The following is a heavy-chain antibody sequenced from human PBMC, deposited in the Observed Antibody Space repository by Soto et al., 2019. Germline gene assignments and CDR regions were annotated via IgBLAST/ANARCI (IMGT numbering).Heavy chain of an antibody. Sequence: QVQLVQSGAGVQKPGATANISCKASGYRFTAYDMHWVRQAPGQRLEWLGWINTATGDTKYSPSFQGRVTLSRDTSATTAYRELCGLRFEDTAVYYCTRTRGYCSGGSCYPLDHWGLGTLVTVSS. CDR1: GYRFTAYD. CDR2: INTATGDT. D-gene: IGHD2-15*01. J-gene: IGHJ4*02. V-gene: IGHV1-3*04. CDR3: TRTRGYCSGGSCYPLDH.